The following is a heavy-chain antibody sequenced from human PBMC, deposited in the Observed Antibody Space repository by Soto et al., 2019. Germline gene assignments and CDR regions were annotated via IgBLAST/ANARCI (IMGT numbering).Heavy chain of an antibody. CDR3: ARDHYDYVWGSYRPSYYFAY. Sequence: GASVKVSCKASGYTFTSYAMHWVRQAPGQRLEWMGGIIPIFGTANYAQKFQGRVTITADESTSTAYMELSSLRSEDTAVYYCARDHYDYVWGSYRPSYYFAYWGQGTLVTVSS. CDR2: IIPIFGTA. J-gene: IGHJ4*02. D-gene: IGHD3-16*02. V-gene: IGHV1-69*13. CDR1: GYTFTSYA.